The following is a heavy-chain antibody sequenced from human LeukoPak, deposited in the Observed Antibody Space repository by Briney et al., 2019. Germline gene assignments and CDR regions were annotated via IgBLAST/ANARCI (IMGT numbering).Heavy chain of an antibody. CDR1: GGSISSYY. J-gene: IGHJ4*02. CDR2: IYYSGST. Sequence: PSETLSLTCTVSGGSISSYYWSWIRQPPGKGLGWIGYIYYSGSTNYNPSLKSRVTISVDTSKNQFSLKLSSVTAADTAVYYCARGGGGYPFDYWGQGTLGTVSS. D-gene: IGHD5-24*01. CDR3: ARGGGGYPFDY. V-gene: IGHV4-59*12.